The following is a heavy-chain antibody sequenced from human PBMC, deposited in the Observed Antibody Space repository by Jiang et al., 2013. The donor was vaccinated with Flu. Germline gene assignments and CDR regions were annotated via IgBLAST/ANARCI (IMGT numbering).Heavy chain of an antibody. CDR2: ISSSSSYT. J-gene: IGHJ3*02. CDR1: GFTFSDYY. V-gene: IGHV3-11*03. Sequence: VQLLESGGGLVKPGGSLRLSCAASGFTFSDYYMSWIRQAPGKGLEWVSYISSSSSYTNYADSVKGRFTISRDNAKNSLYLQMNSLRAEDTAVYYCARCGYSYGLEAFDIWGQGTMVTVSS. CDR3: ARCGYSYGLEAFDI. D-gene: IGHD5-18*01.